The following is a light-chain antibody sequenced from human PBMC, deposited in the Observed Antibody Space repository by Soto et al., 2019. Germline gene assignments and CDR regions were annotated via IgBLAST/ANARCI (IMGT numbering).Light chain of an antibody. CDR3: QQYTGYSRT. Sequence: DFQMTQSPSTLSASVGDRVTITCRASQNIRSRLAWFQQKPGKAPKLLIYDASSLERGVPSTFSGSGSGTEFTLTISTLQPDDFATYYCQQYTGYSRTFGQGTKVDIK. J-gene: IGKJ1*01. CDR1: QNIRSR. CDR2: DAS. V-gene: IGKV1-5*01.